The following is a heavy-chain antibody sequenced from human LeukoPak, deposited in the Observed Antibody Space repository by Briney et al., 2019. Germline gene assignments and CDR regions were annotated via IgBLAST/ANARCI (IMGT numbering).Heavy chain of an antibody. CDR3: ARDHIVATIRWGDAFDI. CDR2: INWNGGST. CDR1: GFTFDDYG. J-gene: IGHJ3*02. D-gene: IGHD5-12*01. Sequence: PGGSLRLSCAASGFTFDDYGMSWVRQAPGKGLEWVSGINWNGGSTGYADSVKGRFTISRDNAKNSLYLQMNSLRAEDTALYHCARDHIVATIRWGDAFDIWGQGTMVTVSS. V-gene: IGHV3-20*01.